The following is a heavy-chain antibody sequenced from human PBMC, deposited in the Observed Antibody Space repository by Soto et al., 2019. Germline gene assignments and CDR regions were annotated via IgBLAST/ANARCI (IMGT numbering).Heavy chain of an antibody. V-gene: IGHV3-11*01. D-gene: IGHD2-21*02. Sequence: QVQLVESGGDLVKPGGSLRLSCAASGFTLSDYYMSWMRQAPGKGLEWVAYISHSGSKMYYADSVKGRFTTSRDNANNSLHLQMNGLRAEDTAVYYCVKNPAGTVVTTKYFQYWGQGTLVTVSS. CDR3: VKNPAGTVVTTKYFQY. CDR1: GFTLSDYY. CDR2: ISHSGSKM. J-gene: IGHJ1*01.